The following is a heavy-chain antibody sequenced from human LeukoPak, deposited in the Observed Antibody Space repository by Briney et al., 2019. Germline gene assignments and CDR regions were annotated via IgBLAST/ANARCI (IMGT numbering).Heavy chain of an antibody. CDR3: ARVRSGDYNYYGMDV. J-gene: IGHJ6*02. Sequence: SETRSLTCAVYGGSFSGYYWSWIRQPPGKGLKWIGEINHSGSTNYNPSLKSRVTISVDTSKNQFSLKLNSVTAADTAVYYCARVRSGDYNYYGMDVWGQGTTVTVSS. V-gene: IGHV4-34*01. D-gene: IGHD2-15*01. CDR1: GGSFSGYY. CDR2: INHSGST.